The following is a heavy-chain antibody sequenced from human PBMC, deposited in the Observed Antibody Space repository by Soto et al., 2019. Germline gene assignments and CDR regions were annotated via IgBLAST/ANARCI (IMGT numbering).Heavy chain of an antibody. CDR3: ARDDIFFGYRYYYHYVMDV. D-gene: IGHD3-9*01. CDR2: INPSGGST. CDR1: GYTFTSYY. V-gene: IGHV1-46*01. Sequence: ASVKVSCKASGYTFTSYYMHWVRQAPGQGLEWMGIINPSGGSTSYAQKFQGRVTMTRDTSTSTVYMELSSLRSEDTAVYYCARDDIFFGYRYYYHYVMDVCGQGTTVPGSS. J-gene: IGHJ6*02.